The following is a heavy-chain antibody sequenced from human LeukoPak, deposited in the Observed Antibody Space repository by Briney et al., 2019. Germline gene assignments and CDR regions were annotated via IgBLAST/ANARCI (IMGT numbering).Heavy chain of an antibody. Sequence: ASVKVSCKASGYTFTKYSISWVRQAPGQRLEWMGWINPGNGNTKYSQEFQGRVTIIRNTSASTAYMELSSLRSEDMAVYYCARGAGKGIAAAGGVDYWGQGTLVTVSS. V-gene: IGHV1-3*03. D-gene: IGHD6-13*01. J-gene: IGHJ4*02. CDR3: ARGAGKGIAAAGGVDY. CDR2: INPGNGNT. CDR1: GYTFTKYS.